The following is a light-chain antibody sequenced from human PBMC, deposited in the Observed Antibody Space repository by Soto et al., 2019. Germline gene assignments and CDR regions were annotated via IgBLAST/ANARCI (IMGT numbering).Light chain of an antibody. Sequence: QTVVTQEPSFSVSPGRTVTLTCGLSSGSVSTSYYPSWYQQTPGQAPRTLIYSTNTRSSGVPDRFSGSILGNNAALTITGAQADDESDYYCVLYMGSGTSEVFGGGTKLTVL. J-gene: IGLJ3*02. CDR2: STN. CDR1: SGSVSTSYY. CDR3: VLYMGSGTSEV. V-gene: IGLV8-61*01.